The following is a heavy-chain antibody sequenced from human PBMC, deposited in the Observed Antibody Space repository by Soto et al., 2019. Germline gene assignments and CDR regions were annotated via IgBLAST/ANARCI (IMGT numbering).Heavy chain of an antibody. CDR1: GFTFSSYI. CDR2: TSRSSDDI. Sequence: PGGSLRLSCAGSGFTFSSYIMNWVRQAPGKGLEWVSATSRSSDDIYYADSVKGRFTISRDNAKSSMYLQMNNLRAEDTAVYYCARDAWYGVDVWGQGTTVTVSS. J-gene: IGHJ6*02. CDR3: ARDAWYGVDV. V-gene: IGHV3-21*06.